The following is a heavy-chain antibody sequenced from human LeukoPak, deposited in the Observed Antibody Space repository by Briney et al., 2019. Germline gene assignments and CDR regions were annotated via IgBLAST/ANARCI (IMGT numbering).Heavy chain of an antibody. Sequence: KPSETLSLTCTVPGGSISSHYWSWCRKPPGKGLEWIAYVLDSVNSKDKQSLQSRLTLSADTSKNQFPLRLSSVTAADTAVYYCATIKRGSIFGYFDFWGQGIKVTVSS. CDR2: VLDSVNS. J-gene: IGHJ4*02. V-gene: IGHV4-59*11. D-gene: IGHD5-18*01. CDR3: ATIKRGSIFGYFDF. CDR1: GGSISSHY.